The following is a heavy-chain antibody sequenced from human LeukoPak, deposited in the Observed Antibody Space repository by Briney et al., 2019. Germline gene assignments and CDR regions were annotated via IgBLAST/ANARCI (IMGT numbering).Heavy chain of an antibody. CDR1: GGTFSSYA. V-gene: IGHV1-69*06. CDR2: IIPIFGTA. D-gene: IGHD3-9*01. J-gene: IGHJ6*03. Sequence: ASVKVSCKASGGTFSSYAISWVRQAPGQGLEWMGGIIPIFGTANYAQKFQGRVTITADKSTSTAYMELSSLRSEDTAAYYCARTINYYYMDVWGKGTTVTVSS. CDR3: ARTINYYYMDV.